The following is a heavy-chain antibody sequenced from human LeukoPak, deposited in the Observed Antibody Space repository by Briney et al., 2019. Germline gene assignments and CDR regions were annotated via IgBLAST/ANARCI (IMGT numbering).Heavy chain of an antibody. D-gene: IGHD2-2*01. Sequence: ASVKVSCKASGGTFSSYAISWVRQAPGKGLEWMGGFDPEDGETIYAQKFQGRVTMTEDTSTDTAYMELSSLRSEDTAVYYCATAGYCSSTSCLRGFDAFDIWGQGTMVTVSS. V-gene: IGHV1-24*01. CDR1: GGTFSSYA. J-gene: IGHJ3*02. CDR3: ATAGYCSSTSCLRGFDAFDI. CDR2: FDPEDGET.